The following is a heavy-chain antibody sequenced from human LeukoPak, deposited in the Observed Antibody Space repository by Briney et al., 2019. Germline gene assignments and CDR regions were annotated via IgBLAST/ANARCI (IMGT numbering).Heavy chain of an antibody. V-gene: IGHV4-59*01. CDR1: GGSIRSYY. CDR2: IYYSGST. J-gene: IGHJ4*02. CDR3: ARDDPAIAAAGTFDY. D-gene: IGHD6-13*01. Sequence: SETLSLTCTVSGGSIRSYYWSWFRQPPGKGLEWIGSIYYSGSTNYNPSLKSRVTISVDTSKNQFSLQLSSVTAADTAVYYCARDDPAIAAAGTFDYWGQGTLVTVSS.